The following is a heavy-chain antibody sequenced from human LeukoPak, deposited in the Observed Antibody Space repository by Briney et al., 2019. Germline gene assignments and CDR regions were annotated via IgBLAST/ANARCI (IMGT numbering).Heavy chain of an antibody. J-gene: IGHJ5*02. CDR1: GGSISSHY. D-gene: IGHD2-2*01. CDR3: ARGARYCSSTSCQPGWIDP. CDR2: IYYSGST. Sequence: PSETLSLTCTVSGGSISSHYWSWIRQPPGKGLEWIGYIYYSGSTNYNPSLKSRVTISVDTSKNQFSLKLSSVTAADTAVYYCARGARYCSSTSCQPGWIDPWGQGTLVTVSS. V-gene: IGHV4-59*11.